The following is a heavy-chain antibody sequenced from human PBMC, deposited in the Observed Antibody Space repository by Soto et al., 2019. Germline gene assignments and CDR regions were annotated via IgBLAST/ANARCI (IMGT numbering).Heavy chain of an antibody. Sequence: SETLSLTCAVYGGSFSGYYWSWIRQPPGKGLEWIGEINHSGSTNYNPSLKSRVTISVDTSKNQFSLKLSSVTAADTAVYYCARAPLITIFGVGITTQKYYYYGMDVWGQGTTVTVSS. CDR3: ARAPLITIFGVGITTQKYYYYGMDV. D-gene: IGHD3-3*01. CDR1: GGSFSGYY. J-gene: IGHJ6*02. CDR2: INHSGST. V-gene: IGHV4-34*01.